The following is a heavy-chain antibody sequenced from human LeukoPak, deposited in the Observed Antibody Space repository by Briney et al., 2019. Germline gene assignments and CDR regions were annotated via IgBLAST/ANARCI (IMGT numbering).Heavy chain of an antibody. V-gene: IGHV4-38-2*02. D-gene: IGHD6-13*01. Sequence: PSETLSLTCTVSGYSISSGYYWGWIRQPPGKGLEWIGSIYHSGSTYYNPSLKSRVTISVDTSKNQFSLKLSSVTAADTAVYYCASYSSSWPSYWGQGTLVTVSS. CDR1: GYSISSGYY. J-gene: IGHJ4*02. CDR2: IYHSGST. CDR3: ASYSSSWPSY.